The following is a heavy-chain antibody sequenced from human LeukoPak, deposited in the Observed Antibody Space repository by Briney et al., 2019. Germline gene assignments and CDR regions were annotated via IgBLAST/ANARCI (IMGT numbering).Heavy chain of an antibody. CDR1: GFTFSDYY. J-gene: IGHJ4*02. Sequence: GGSLRLSCAASGFTFSDYYMSWVRQAPVKGLEWLSYISSSSSYTKYADSVKGRFTISRDNAKNSLYLQMNSLRAEDTAVYYCARGKDCSGGICYYFDSWGQGTLVTVSS. D-gene: IGHD2-15*01. V-gene: IGHV3-11*06. CDR3: ARGKDCSGGICYYFDS. CDR2: ISSSSSYT.